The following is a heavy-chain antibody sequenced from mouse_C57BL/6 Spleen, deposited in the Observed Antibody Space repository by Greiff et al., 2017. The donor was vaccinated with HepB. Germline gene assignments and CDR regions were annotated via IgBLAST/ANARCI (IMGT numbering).Heavy chain of an antibody. CDR3: ARRSYDGYYGYFDV. Sequence: VQLQQSGAELVKPGASVKISCKASGYAFSSYWMNWVKQRPGKGLEWIGQIYPGDGDTNYNGKFKGKATLTADKSSSTAYMQRSSLTSEDSAVYFCARRSYDGYYGYFDVWGTGTTVTVSS. J-gene: IGHJ1*03. CDR1: GYAFSSYW. V-gene: IGHV1-80*01. CDR2: IYPGDGDT. D-gene: IGHD2-3*01.